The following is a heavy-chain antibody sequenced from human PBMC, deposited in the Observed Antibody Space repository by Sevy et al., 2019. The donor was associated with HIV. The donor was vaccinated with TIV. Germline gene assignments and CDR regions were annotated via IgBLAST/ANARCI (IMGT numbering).Heavy chain of an antibody. CDR2: IWYDGSNK. J-gene: IGHJ6*03. CDR3: ARRGGREQWLAYYYYYMDV. Sequence: GGSLRLSCAASGFTFSSYGMHWVRQAPGKGLEWVAVIWYDGSNKYYADSVKGRFTISRDNSKNTLYLQMNSLRAEDTAGYYCARRGGREQWLAYYYYYMDVWGKGTTVTVSS. V-gene: IGHV3-33*08. D-gene: IGHD6-19*01. CDR1: GFTFSSYG.